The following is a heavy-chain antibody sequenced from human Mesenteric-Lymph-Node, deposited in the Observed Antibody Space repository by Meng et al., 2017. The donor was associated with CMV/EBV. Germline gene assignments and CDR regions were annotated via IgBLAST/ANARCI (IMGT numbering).Heavy chain of an antibody. D-gene: IGHD6-6*01. CDR2: ISYDGSNK. J-gene: IGHJ4*02. CDR3: ARDGGYSSSWGVGY. Sequence: ASGFTFRSYAMHWVRQAPGKGLEWVAVISYDGSNKYYADSVKGRFTISRDNSKNTLYLQMNSLRAEDTAVYYCARDGGYSSSWGVGYWGQGTLVTVSS. CDR1: GFTFRSYA. V-gene: IGHV3-30*04.